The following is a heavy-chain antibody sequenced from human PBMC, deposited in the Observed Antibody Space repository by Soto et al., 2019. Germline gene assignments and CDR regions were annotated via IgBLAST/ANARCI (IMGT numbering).Heavy chain of an antibody. CDR1: GFTFSSYG. CDR3: AKDLSEATVTTRGMDV. V-gene: IGHV3-30*18. Sequence: LRLSCAASGFTFSSYGMHWVRQAPGKGLEWVAVISYDGSNKYYADSVKGRFTISRDNSKNTLYLQMNSLRAEDTAVYYCAKDLSEATVTTRGMDVWGQGTTVTVSS. CDR2: ISYDGSNK. J-gene: IGHJ6*02. D-gene: IGHD4-17*01.